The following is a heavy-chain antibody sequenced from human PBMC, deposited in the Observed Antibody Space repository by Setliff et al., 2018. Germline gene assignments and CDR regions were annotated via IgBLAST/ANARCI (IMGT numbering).Heavy chain of an antibody. D-gene: IGHD6-25*01. CDR1: GFTFSTHA. Sequence: GGSLRLSCGASGFTFSTHAMHWVRQAPDKGLEWVAMIWSDGSEKYYVDSVKGRFTISRDNAKNSLYLQMNSLRAEDTAVYYCARGNSGGDYWGQGTLVTVSS. J-gene: IGHJ4*02. CDR2: IWSDGSEK. CDR3: ARGNSGGDY. V-gene: IGHV3-33*01.